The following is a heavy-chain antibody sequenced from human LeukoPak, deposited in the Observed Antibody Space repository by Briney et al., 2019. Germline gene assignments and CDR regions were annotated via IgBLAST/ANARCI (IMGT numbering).Heavy chain of an antibody. CDR2: ISYDGSNK. J-gene: IGHJ4*02. V-gene: IGHV3-30-3*01. Sequence: GGSLRLSCAAAGFTFSSYAMHWVRQAPGKGLEWVAVISYDGSNKYYADSVKGRFTISRDNSKNTLYLQMNSLRAEDTAVYYCARDRGDILTGYYSHWGQGTLVTVSS. CDR1: GFTFSSYA. CDR3: ARDRGDILTGYYSH. D-gene: IGHD3-9*01.